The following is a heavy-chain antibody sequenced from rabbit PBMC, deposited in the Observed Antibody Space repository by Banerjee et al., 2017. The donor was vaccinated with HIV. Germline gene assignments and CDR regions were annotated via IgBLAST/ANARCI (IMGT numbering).Heavy chain of an antibody. D-gene: IGHD4-1*01. CDR2: IDGGHSGIT. V-gene: IGHV1S45*01. J-gene: IGHJ4*01. CDR1: GFSFSGAYW. CDR3: ARDLAGVTGWNFNL. Sequence: QDQLEASGGDLVKPDGSLILTCTASGFSFSGAYWICWVRQAPGKGLAGIGCIDGGHSGITYHATWAKGRFTISKPSSTTVTLQMTSLTAADTATYFCARDLAGVTGWNFNLWGPGTLVTVS.